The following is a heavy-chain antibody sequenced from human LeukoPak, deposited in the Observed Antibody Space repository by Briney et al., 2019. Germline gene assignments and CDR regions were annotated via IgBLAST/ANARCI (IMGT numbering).Heavy chain of an antibody. V-gene: IGHV3-43D*03. CDR3: AKGTFYFDGGGPINGYMGDY. CDR1: GFTFDDYA. J-gene: IGHJ4*02. CDR2: ISWDGGST. D-gene: IGHD3-22*01. Sequence: GGSLRLSCAASGFTFDDYAMHWVCQAPGKGLEWVSLISWDGGSTYYADSVKGRFTISRDNSENTLYLQMNSLRPEDTAVYYCAKGTFYFDGGGPINGYMGDYWGQGALVTVSS.